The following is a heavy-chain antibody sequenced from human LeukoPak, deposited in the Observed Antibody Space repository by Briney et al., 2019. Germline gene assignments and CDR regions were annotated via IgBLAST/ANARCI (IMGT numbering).Heavy chain of an antibody. J-gene: IGHJ6*02. CDR2: IIPIFGTA. D-gene: IGHD3-22*01. CDR3: ARALYDSSGHTTNYYYYGMDV. CDR1: GYTFTSYG. Sequence: SVKVSCKASGYTFTSYGISWVRQAPGQGLEWMGGIIPIFGTANYAQKFQGRVTITADESTSTAYMELSSLRSEDTAVYYCARALYDSSGHTTNYYYYGMDVWGQGTTVTVSS. V-gene: IGHV1-69*13.